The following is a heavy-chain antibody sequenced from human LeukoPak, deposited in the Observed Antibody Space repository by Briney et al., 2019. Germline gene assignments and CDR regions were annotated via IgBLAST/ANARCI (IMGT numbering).Heavy chain of an antibody. J-gene: IGHJ4*02. CDR3: VGDFWSGYYRDDY. D-gene: IGHD3-3*01. CDR1: GGSISSGGYY. V-gene: IGHV4-31*03. Sequence: SQTLSLTCTVSGGSISSGGYYWSWIRQHPGKGLEWIGYIYYSGSTYYNPSLKSRVTISVDTSKNQFSLKLSSVTAADTAVYYCVGDFWSGYYRDDYWGQGTLVTVSS. CDR2: IYYSGST.